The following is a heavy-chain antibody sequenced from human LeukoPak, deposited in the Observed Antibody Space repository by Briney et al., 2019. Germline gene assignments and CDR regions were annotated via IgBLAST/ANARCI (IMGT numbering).Heavy chain of an antibody. CDR2: IYYSGST. Sequence: SETLSLTCTVSGGSISSYYWSWIRQPPGKGLEWIGYIYYSGSTNYNPSLKSRVTISVDTSKNQFSLKLSSVTAADTAVYYCARRITTYMDVWGKGTTVTISS. J-gene: IGHJ6*03. V-gene: IGHV4-59*01. CDR1: GGSISSYY. D-gene: IGHD3-3*01. CDR3: ARRITTYMDV.